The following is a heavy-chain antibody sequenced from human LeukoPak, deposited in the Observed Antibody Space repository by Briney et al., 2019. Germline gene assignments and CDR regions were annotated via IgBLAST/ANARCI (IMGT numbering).Heavy chain of an antibody. CDR3: ARLYCSSTSCPNNY. V-gene: IGHV1-2*02. Sequence: ASVKVSCKASGYTFTGYYMHWVRQAPGQGLEWMGWINPNSGGTNYAQKFQGRVTMTRDTSISTAYMELSRLRSDDTAVYYCARLYCSSTSCPNNYWGQGTLVTVSS. D-gene: IGHD2-2*01. CDR2: INPNSGGT. CDR1: GYTFTGYY. J-gene: IGHJ4*02.